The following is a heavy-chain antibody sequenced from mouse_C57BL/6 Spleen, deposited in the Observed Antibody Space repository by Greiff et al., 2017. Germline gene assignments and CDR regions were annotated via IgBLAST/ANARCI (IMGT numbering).Heavy chain of an antibody. CDR3: AREGAYDYPSYWYFDV. V-gene: IGHV5-4*01. Sequence: EVQGVESGGGLVKPGGSLKLSCAASGFTFSSYAMSWVRQTPEKRLEWVATISDGGSYTYYPDNVKGRFTISRDNAKNNLYLQRSHLKSEDTAMYYCAREGAYDYPSYWYFDVWGTGTTVTVSS. J-gene: IGHJ1*03. CDR2: ISDGGSYT. D-gene: IGHD2-4*01. CDR1: GFTFSSYA.